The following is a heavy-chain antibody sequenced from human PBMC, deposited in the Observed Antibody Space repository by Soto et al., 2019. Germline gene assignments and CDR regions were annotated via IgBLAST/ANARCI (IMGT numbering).Heavy chain of an antibody. CDR3: ARLNGYCISTNCHGYYGMDV. CDR1: GASVTTNSYS. J-gene: IGHJ6*02. Sequence: SETLSLTCTVSGASVTTNSYSWGWLRQSPGKGLEWIGTIYSSENTYYNPSLLSRVTISVDTSKNEFSLRLSSVTAADTAVYYCARLNGYCISTNCHGYYGMDVWGQGTTVTVSS. V-gene: IGHV4-39*01. D-gene: IGHD2-2*03. CDR2: IYSSENT.